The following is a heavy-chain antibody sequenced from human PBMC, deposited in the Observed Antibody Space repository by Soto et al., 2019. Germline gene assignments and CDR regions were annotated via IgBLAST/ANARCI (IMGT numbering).Heavy chain of an antibody. CDR3: SLGLFRSVVGDA. V-gene: IGHV3-11*06. CDR1: RCLFSGYG. Sequence: XGSLRITSAASRCLFSGYGMNWIRQAPGKGLDWVSYISISSSYTHYADSVKGRFTISRDNAKSSLSLQMNSLRAEDTAVYYWSLGLFRSVVGDAWGQGTLVTVSS. D-gene: IGHD2-2*01. CDR2: ISISSSYT. J-gene: IGHJ5*02.